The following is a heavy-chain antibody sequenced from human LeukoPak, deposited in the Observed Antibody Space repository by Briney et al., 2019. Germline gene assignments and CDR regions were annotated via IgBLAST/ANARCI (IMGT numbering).Heavy chain of an antibody. J-gene: IGHJ4*02. V-gene: IGHV3-48*04. Sequence: HPGWSLRLSCAASGFTFDIYGMNWIRQAPGNGLDWVSHISSGSRRKYYADSVRGRFTISRENAKKSLYLQMNSLRVEDPDVYYCGRGDDGDYWGKENLVRVS. CDR3: GRGDDGDY. CDR1: GFTFDIYG. D-gene: IGHD3-16*01. CDR2: ISSGSRRK.